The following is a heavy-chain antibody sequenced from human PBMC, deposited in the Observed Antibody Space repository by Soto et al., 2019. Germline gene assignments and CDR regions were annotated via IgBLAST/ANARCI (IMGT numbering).Heavy chain of an antibody. J-gene: IGHJ4*02. CDR1: GGSISSSRCH. Sequence: SETLSLTCTVSGGSISSSRCHWGWIRQPPGKGLEWIASIKYSGTTFYNPSLKSRVTLSVDTSKNQFALKLSSVTAAETAVYYCARLRDLWLVSPYFDYWGQGALVTVS. CDR3: ARLRDLWLVSPYFDY. CDR2: IKYSGTT. D-gene: IGHD6-19*01. V-gene: IGHV4-39*01.